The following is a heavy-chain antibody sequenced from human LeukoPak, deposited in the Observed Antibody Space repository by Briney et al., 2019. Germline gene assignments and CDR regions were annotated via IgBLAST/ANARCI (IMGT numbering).Heavy chain of an antibody. V-gene: IGHV3-9*01. D-gene: IGHD3-9*01. CDR1: GFTFDDYA. CDR3: AKDMVSGYYDILTLFDY. Sequence: GRSLRLSCAASGFTFDDYAMHWVRQAPGKGLEWVSGISWNSGSIGYADSVKGRFTISRDNAKNSLYLQMNSLRAEDTALYYCAKDMVSGYYDILTLFDYWGQGTLVTVSS. CDR2: ISWNSGSI. J-gene: IGHJ4*02.